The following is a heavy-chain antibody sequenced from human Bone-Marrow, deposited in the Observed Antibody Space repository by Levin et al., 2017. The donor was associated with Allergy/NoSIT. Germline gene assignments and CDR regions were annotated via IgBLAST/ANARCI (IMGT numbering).Heavy chain of an antibody. J-gene: IGHJ6*02. CDR1: GGTFSTFSTYS. Sequence: ASVKVSCEASGGTFSTFSTYSITWVRQAPGQGLEWMGGIIPLFGTREYAQKFQGRVTITADESTSTAYMELSSLTSEDTAVYYCASDIGNIGVWGQGTTVTVSS. D-gene: IGHD1-1*01. CDR3: ASDIGNIGV. CDR2: IIPLFGTR. V-gene: IGHV1-69*13.